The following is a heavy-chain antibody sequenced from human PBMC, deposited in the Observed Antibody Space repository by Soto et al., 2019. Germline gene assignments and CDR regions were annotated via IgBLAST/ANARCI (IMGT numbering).Heavy chain of an antibody. CDR3: ARDGASGGDASAFDY. CDR2: ISYDGSNK. CDR1: GFTFSSYA. Sequence: GGSLRLSCAASGFTFSSYAMHWVRQAPGKGLEWVAVISYDGSNKYYADSVKGRFTISRDNSKNTLYLQMNSLRAEDTAVYYCARDGASGGDASAFDYWGQGTLVTVSS. D-gene: IGHD4-17*01. J-gene: IGHJ4*02. V-gene: IGHV3-30-3*01.